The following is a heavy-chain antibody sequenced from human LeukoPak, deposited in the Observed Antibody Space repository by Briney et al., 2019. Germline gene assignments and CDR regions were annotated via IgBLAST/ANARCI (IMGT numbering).Heavy chain of an antibody. CDR3: ASLKTDGYFDY. J-gene: IGHJ4*02. CDR1: GYTFTSYG. Sequence: GASVKVSCKASGYTFTSYGISWVRQAPGQGLEWMGWISAYNGSTNYAQKFRGRVTMTPDTSTSTAYMELRSLRSDDTAVYYCASLKTDGYFDYWGQGTLVTVSS. V-gene: IGHV1-18*01. D-gene: IGHD5-24*01. CDR2: ISAYNGST.